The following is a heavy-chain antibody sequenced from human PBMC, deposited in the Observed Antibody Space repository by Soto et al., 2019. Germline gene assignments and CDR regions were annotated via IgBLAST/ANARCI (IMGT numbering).Heavy chain of an antibody. D-gene: IGHD2-15*01. CDR2: IIPIFGTA. J-gene: IGHJ4*02. CDR3: AIGYCSGGSCFSFLG. V-gene: IGHV1-69*13. CDR1: GGTFSSYA. Sequence: ASVKVSCKASGGTFSSYAINWVRQAPGQGLEWMGGIIPIFGTANYAQKFQGRVTITADESTSTAYMELSSLRSEDAAVYYCAIGYCSGGSCFSFLGWGQGTRVTVSS.